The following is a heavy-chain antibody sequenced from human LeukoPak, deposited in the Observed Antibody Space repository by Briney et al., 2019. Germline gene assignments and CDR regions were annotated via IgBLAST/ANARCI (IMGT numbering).Heavy chain of an antibody. CDR2: IWYDGSNK. Sequence: AGGTLSLSCAASGCTFSSYGMNWVRQAPGKGLEWVAVIWYDGSNKYYADSVKGRFTISRDNSKNTLSLQMNSLRAEDTAVYYCARGGPGSDPFDYWGQGTLVTVSS. V-gene: IGHV3-33*01. CDR1: GCTFSSYG. J-gene: IGHJ4*02. CDR3: ARGGPGSDPFDY. D-gene: IGHD2-21*02.